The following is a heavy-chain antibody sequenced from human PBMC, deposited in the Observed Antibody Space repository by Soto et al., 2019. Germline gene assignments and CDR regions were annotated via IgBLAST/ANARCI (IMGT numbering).Heavy chain of an antibody. D-gene: IGHD2-2*01. CDR1: GFTFSDYA. V-gene: IGHV3-23*01. Sequence: LRLSCAASGFTFSDYAMSWVRQAPGKGLEWVSATSSGGGSPYYADSVKGRFTISRNNSQSTLFLQMNSLRAGDAAVYYCVKGDGRIVPRHFDCWGQGTLVTVSS. CDR2: TSSGGGSP. J-gene: IGHJ4*02. CDR3: VKGDGRIVPRHFDC.